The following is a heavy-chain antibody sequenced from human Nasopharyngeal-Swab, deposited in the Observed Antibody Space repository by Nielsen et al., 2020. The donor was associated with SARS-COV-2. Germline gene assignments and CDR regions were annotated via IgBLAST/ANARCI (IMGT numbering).Heavy chain of an antibody. Sequence: ASVKVSCKASGYTFTSYYMHWVRQAPGQGLEWMGIINPSGGSTSYAQKFQGRVTMTRDTSTSTVYMELSSLRSEDTAVYYCARVLGGSYQYYYYGMDAWGQGTTVTVSS. CDR2: INPSGGST. CDR3: ARVLGGSYQYYYYGMDA. J-gene: IGHJ6*02. D-gene: IGHD1-26*01. CDR1: GYTFTSYY. V-gene: IGHV1-46*01.